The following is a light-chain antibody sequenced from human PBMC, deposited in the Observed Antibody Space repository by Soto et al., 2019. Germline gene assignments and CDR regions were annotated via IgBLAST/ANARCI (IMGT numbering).Light chain of an antibody. CDR1: QDISNF. Sequence: DIQMTQSPSSLSASVGDRVTITCRASQDISNFLAWYQQKPGKVPKLLIYPASTLQSGVPSRFSGSGSGTDFTLTSTSLQSEDFATYYCQKYKDAPFTFGPGTKVDV. CDR2: PAS. V-gene: IGKV1-27*01. J-gene: IGKJ3*01. CDR3: QKYKDAPFT.